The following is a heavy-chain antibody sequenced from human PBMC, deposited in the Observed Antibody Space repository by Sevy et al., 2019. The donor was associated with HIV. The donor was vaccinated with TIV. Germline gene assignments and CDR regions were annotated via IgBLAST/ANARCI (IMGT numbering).Heavy chain of an antibody. D-gene: IGHD1-7*01. CDR1: GGTFSSYA. J-gene: IGHJ6*02. V-gene: IGHV1-69*13. Sequence: ASVKVSCKASGGTFSSYAISWVRQAPGQGLEWMGGIIPIFGTANYAQKVQGRVTITADESTSTAYMELSSLTSEDTAVYYCASLGNYDEYYYGMEVWGQGTTVTVSS. CDR2: IIPIFGTA. CDR3: ASLGNYDEYYYGMEV.